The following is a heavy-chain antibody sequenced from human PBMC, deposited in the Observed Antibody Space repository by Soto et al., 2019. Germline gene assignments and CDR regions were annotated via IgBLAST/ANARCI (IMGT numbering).Heavy chain of an antibody. CDR3: ARDFSCSGGSCNDY. CDR2: ISSSSSTI. V-gene: IGHV3-48*01. CDR1: GFTFSSYS. D-gene: IGHD2-15*01. J-gene: IGHJ4*02. Sequence: ESGGGLVQPGGSLRLSCAASGFTFSSYSMNWVRQAPGKGLEWVSYISSSSSTIYYADSVKGRFTISRDNAKNSLYLQMNSLRAEDTAVYYCARDFSCSGGSCNDYWGQGTLVTVSS.